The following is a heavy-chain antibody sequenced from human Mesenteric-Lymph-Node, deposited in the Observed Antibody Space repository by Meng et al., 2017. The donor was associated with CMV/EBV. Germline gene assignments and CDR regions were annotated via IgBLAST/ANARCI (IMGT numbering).Heavy chain of an antibody. D-gene: IGHD1-14*01. CDR3: AKDPQRVSNWYNLQGF. J-gene: IGHJ4*02. CDR1: GYTFTTYD. Sequence: ASVKVSCKASGYTFTTYDINWVRQATGQGLEWMGWMNPKSGNTGYAQKFQGRVTITRNTSISTAYMDLSSLTSEDTAIFYCAKDPQRVSNWYNLQGFWGQGTPVTVSS. CDR2: MNPKSGNT. V-gene: IGHV1-8*01.